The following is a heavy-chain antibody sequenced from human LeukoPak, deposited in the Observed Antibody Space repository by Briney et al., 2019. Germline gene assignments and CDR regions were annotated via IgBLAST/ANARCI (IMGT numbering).Heavy chain of an antibody. Sequence: SGTLSLTGAVSGGSISSSNWWSWVRQPPGEGLEWIGEIYHSGSTNYNPSLKSRVTISVDKSKNQFSLKLSSVTAADTAVYYCARGSLVDIVATHYWYFDLWGRGTLVTVSS. J-gene: IGHJ2*01. V-gene: IGHV4-4*02. CDR3: ARGSLVDIVATHYWYFDL. D-gene: IGHD5-12*01. CDR1: GGSISSSNW. CDR2: IYHSGST.